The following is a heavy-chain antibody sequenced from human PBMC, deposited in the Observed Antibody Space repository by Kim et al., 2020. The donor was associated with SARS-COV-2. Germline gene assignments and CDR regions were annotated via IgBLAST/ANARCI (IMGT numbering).Heavy chain of an antibody. CDR2: VYYTGTT. J-gene: IGHJ1*01. CDR1: GGSLTSSSYY. CDR3: ARGSYDIGWSFYYFHL. Sequence: SQTLSLTCSVSGGSLTSSSYYWGWIRQPPGKGLEWIGSVYYTGTTYSKSSLKGRVTVSLDTPRNQFSLRLTSVTAADTAVYYFARGSYDIGWSFYYFHLW. V-gene: IGHV4-39*07. D-gene: IGHD6-19*01.